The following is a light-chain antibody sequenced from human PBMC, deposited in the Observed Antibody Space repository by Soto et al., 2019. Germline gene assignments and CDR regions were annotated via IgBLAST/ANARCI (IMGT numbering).Light chain of an antibody. V-gene: IGKV3-11*01. J-gene: IGKJ5*01. CDR2: HAS. CDR3: QQRSNWPPIT. Sequence: EIVLTQSPATLSLSPGERATLSCRASQSVSSYLAWYQQKPGQAPSLLIYHASNRATGIPARFSGSGPGTDFTLAISSLEPEDFAVYYCQQRSNWPPITFGQGTRLEIK. CDR1: QSVSSY.